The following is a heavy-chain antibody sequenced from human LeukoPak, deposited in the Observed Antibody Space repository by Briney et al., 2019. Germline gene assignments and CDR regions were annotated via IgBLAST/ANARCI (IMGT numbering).Heavy chain of an antibody. V-gene: IGHV4-59*01. J-gene: IGHJ5*02. CDR1: GGSISSYY. CDR2: IYCSGST. CDR3: ARTIENERFDP. Sequence: SETLSLTCTVSGGSISSYYWSWIRQPPGKGLEWIGYIYCSGSTNYNPSLKSRVTISVDTSKNQFSLKLSSVTAADTAVYYCARTIENERFDPWGQGTLVTVSS.